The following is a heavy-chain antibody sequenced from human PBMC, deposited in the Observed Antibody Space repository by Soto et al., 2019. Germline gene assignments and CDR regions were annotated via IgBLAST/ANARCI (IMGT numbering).Heavy chain of an antibody. V-gene: IGHV3-15*07. CDR2: IKSKTDGGTT. CDR3: TTDDLIITMIEYAFDY. CDR1: SVSNAW. J-gene: IGHJ3*02. D-gene: IGHD3-22*01. Sequence: SVSNAWMNWVRQAPGKGLEWVGRIKSKTDGGTTDYAAPVKGRFTISRDDSKNTLYLQMNSLKTEDTAVYYCTTDDLIITMIEYAFDYLGPRDNGHRLF.